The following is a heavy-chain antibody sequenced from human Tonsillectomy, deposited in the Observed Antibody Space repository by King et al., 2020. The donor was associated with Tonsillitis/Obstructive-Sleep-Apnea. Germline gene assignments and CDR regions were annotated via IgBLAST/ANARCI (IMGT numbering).Heavy chain of an antibody. CDR1: GFSLTTTGVG. Sequence: QFTLKESGPTLVKPTQTLTLTCTFSGFSLTTTGVGVAWIRQPPGKALEWLALLYWDDDKRYSPSLKRRLTITKDTSKNQVVLTMTNMDPVDTATYYCAHRTHFWNSYRGKDHRFDPWGQGTLVTVSS. V-gene: IGHV2-5*02. D-gene: IGHD3-3*02. CDR3: AHRTHFWNSYRGKDHRFDP. J-gene: IGHJ5*02. CDR2: LYWDDDK.